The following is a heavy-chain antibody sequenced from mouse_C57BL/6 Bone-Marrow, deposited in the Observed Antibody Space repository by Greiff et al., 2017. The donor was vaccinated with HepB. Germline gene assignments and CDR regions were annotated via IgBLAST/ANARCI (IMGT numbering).Heavy chain of an antibody. D-gene: IGHD4-1*01. V-gene: IGHV5-4*01. Sequence: EVQLVESGGGLVKPGGSLKLSCAASGFTFSSYAMSWVRQTPEKRLEWVATISDGGSYTYYPDNVKGRFTISRDNAKNNLYLQMSHLKSEDTAMYYCARVLGFDYWGQGTTLTVSS. CDR3: ARVLGFDY. CDR1: GFTFSSYA. J-gene: IGHJ2*01. CDR2: ISDGGSYT.